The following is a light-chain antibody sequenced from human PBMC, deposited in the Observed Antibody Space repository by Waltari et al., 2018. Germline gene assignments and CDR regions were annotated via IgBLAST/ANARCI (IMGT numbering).Light chain of an antibody. CDR1: SSNIGSNA. CDR3: GAWDDRLNVYV. J-gene: IGLJ1*01. CDR2: SHD. Sequence: QSVLTQPPSASGTPGQRATLSCSGSSSNIGSNALNWYQHLPGTAPTRLIYSHDQRPSGVPDRFSGSKSGTSASLAISGLQSEDEADYYCGAWDDRLNVYVFGTGTRVTVL. V-gene: IGLV1-44*01.